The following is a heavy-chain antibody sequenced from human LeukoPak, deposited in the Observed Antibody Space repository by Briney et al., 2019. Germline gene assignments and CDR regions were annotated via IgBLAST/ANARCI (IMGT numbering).Heavy chain of an antibody. CDR2: INHSGST. Sequence: SETLSLTCAVYGESFSGYYWTWIRQPPGKGLEWIGEINHSGSTNYNPSFKSRVTISVDTSKNQFSLNMSSMTAADTAVYYCARRPRNSGSDDGPSGLDYWGQGTQVTVSS. V-gene: IGHV4-34*01. D-gene: IGHD1-26*01. CDR1: GESFSGYY. J-gene: IGHJ4*02. CDR3: ARRPRNSGSDDGPSGLDY.